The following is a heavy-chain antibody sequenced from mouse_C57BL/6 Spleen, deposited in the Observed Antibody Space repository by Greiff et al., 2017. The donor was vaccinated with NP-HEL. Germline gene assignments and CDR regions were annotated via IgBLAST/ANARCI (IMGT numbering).Heavy chain of an antibody. D-gene: IGHD2-4*01. J-gene: IGHJ3*01. Sequence: VQLQQSGPELVKPGASVKISCKASGYSFTDYNMNWVKQSNGKSLEWIGVIYPNYGTTSYNQKFKGKATLTVDPSSSTAYMPLNSLTSEDSAVYYGVSGDDYGGRAWFAYWGQGTLVTVSA. CDR1: GYSFTDYN. CDR2: IYPNYGTT. V-gene: IGHV1-39*01. CDR3: VSGDDYGGRAWFAY.